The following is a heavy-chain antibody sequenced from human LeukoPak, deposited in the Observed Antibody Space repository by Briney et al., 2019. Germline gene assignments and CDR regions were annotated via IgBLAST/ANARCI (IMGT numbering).Heavy chain of an antibody. CDR2: ISNGGGAT. J-gene: IGHJ4*02. Sequence: GGSLRLSCAASGFTFSDYYMSWIRQAPGKGLEWVSYISNGGGATNYGDSVRGRFTISRDNSKNSLYLEMNSLRAEDTAIYYCARESYYGSGTYFNFDYWGQGILVTVSS. CDR1: GFTFSDYY. D-gene: IGHD3-10*01. CDR3: ARESYYGSGTYFNFDY. V-gene: IGHV3-11*01.